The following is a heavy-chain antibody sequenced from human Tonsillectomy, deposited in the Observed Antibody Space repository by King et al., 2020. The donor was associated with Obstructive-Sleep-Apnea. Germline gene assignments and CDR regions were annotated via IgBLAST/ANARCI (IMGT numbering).Heavy chain of an antibody. Sequence: QLVQSGAEMKKPGSSVKVSCKAAGGTFSNYAIIWVRQAPGQGLEWMGGIIPILGVANQAQKFQGRGTIAADKSTTTSYMELSSLTSEDTAVYYCARYVVGTVGATVGATDPPEYYFHYWGQGTLVTVSS. J-gene: IGHJ4*02. D-gene: IGHD1-26*01. CDR1: GGTFSNYA. CDR3: ARYVVGTVGATVGATDPPEYYFHY. CDR2: IIPILGVA. V-gene: IGHV1-69*09.